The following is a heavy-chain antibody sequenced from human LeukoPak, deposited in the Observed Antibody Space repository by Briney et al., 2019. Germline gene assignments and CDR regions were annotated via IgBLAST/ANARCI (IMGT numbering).Heavy chain of an antibody. V-gene: IGHV4-39*01. Sequence: PSETLSLTCTVSGGSIRGSSDYWGWIRQSPGKGLEWIGSIYDSGSTYYNPSLKSRVTISVDTSKNQFYVKLTSVTAADTAVYYCARNESVLGTTGLNDFFDDWGQGTLVTVSS. CDR2: IYDSGST. D-gene: IGHD1-26*01. CDR3: ARNESVLGTTGLNDFFDD. J-gene: IGHJ4*02. CDR1: GGSIRGSSDY.